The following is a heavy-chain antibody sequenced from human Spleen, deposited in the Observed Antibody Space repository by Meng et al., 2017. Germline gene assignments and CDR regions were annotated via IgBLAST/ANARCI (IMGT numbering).Heavy chain of an antibody. D-gene: IGHD1-1*01. J-gene: IGHJ4*02. CDR3: AKETGRERGSYFDY. V-gene: IGHV3-23*01. CDR2: ISGSGSST. CDR1: GFTFSSYA. Sequence: GGSLRLSCTASGFTFSSYALSWVRQAPGKGLEWVSAISGSGSSTYYADSVKGRFTISRDSSKNTVYLQMNSLRAEDSAIDYCAKETGRERGSYFDYWGQGTLVTVSS.